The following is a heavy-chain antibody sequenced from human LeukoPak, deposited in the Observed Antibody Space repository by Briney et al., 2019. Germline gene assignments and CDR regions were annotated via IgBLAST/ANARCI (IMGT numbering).Heavy chain of an antibody. V-gene: IGHV1-46*01. D-gene: IGHD3-22*01. Sequence: ASVKVSCKASGYTFTSYYMHWVRQAPGQGLEGVGIINPSGGSTSYAQKFQGRVTMTRDTSTRTVYMELSSLRSEDTAVYYCARDGVPYYDSSGYHFDYWGQGTLVTVSS. CDR1: GYTFTSYY. CDR2: INPSGGST. J-gene: IGHJ4*02. CDR3: ARDGVPYYDSSGYHFDY.